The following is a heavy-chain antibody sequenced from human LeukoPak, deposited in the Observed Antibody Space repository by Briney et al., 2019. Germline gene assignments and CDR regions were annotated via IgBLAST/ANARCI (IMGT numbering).Heavy chain of an antibody. D-gene: IGHD3-9*01. CDR2: IYYSGST. V-gene: IGHV4-59*01. CDR1: GGSISSYY. J-gene: IGHJ5*02. Sequence: SETLSLTCTVSGGSISSYYCSWIRQPPGKGLECIGYIYYSGSTNYNPSLKSRVTISVDTSKNQFSLKLSSVTAADTAVYYCARDYDVLTAYPPTQLFDPWGQGTLVTVSS. CDR3: ARDYDVLTAYPPTQLFDP.